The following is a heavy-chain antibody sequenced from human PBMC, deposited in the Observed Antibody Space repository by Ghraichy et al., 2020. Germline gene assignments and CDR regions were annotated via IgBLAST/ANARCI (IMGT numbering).Heavy chain of an antibody. Sequence: SETLSLTCTVSGGSISSYYWSWIRQPAGKGLEWIGRIYTSGSTNYNPSLKSRVTMSVDTSKNQFSLKLSSVTAADTAVYYCARGKGYCSSTSCYSRGNWFDPWGQGTLVTVSS. CDR2: IYTSGST. V-gene: IGHV4-4*07. CDR3: ARGKGYCSSTSCYSRGNWFDP. D-gene: IGHD2-2*02. CDR1: GGSISSYY. J-gene: IGHJ5*02.